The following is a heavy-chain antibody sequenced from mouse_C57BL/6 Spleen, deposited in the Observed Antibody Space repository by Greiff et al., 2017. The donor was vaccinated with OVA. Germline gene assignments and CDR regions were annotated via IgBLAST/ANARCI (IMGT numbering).Heavy chain of an antibody. J-gene: IGHJ2*01. CDR3: AREIYHYGSSCLDY. V-gene: IGHV1-64*01. D-gene: IGHD1-1*01. CDR2: IHPNSGST. Sequence: QVQLQQPGAELVKPGASVKLSCKASGYTFTSYWMHWVKQRPGQGLEWIGMIHPNSGSTNYNEKFKSKATLTVDKSSSTAYMQLSSLTSEDSAVYYCAREIYHYGSSCLDYWGQGTTLTVSS. CDR1: GYTFTSYW.